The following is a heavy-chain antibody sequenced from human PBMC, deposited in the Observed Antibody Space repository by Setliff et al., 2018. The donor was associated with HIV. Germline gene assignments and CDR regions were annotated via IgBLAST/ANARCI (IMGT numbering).Heavy chain of an antibody. Sequence: PGGSLRLSCAASGFTFSNYAMGWVRQGPGKGLEWVSTIGAAGYPTHYAESVKGRFTISKDNSQNALYLQMNSLTDEDTAVYYCAKGTSKVKAYYYYMDVWGEGTTVTVSS. J-gene: IGHJ6*03. D-gene: IGHD2-2*01. V-gene: IGHV3-23*01. CDR1: GFTFSNYA. CDR2: IGAAGYPT. CDR3: AKGTSKVKAYYYYMDV.